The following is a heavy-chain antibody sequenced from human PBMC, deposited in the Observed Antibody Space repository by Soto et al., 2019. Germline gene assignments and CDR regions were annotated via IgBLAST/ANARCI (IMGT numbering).Heavy chain of an antibody. V-gene: IGHV2-70*11. CDR1: GFSLTTSTMS. J-gene: IGHJ4*02. CDR2: IDWDDDK. Sequence: SGPTLVNPTQTLTLTCTFSGFSLTTSTMSVSWIRQPPGKALEWLARIDWDDDKYYNPSLKTRLAISKDTSNTQVVLTMTSMDPVDTATYFCARGLTRYSSGRLDYWGRGTLVTVSS. D-gene: IGHD6-19*01. CDR3: ARGLTRYSSGRLDY.